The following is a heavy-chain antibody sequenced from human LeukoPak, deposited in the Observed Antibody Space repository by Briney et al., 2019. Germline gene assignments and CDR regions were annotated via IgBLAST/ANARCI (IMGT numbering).Heavy chain of an antibody. Sequence: SETLSLTCTVSGGSISSGGYYWSWIRQPPGKGLEWIGYIYHSGSTYYNPSLKSRVTISVDRSKNQFSLKLSSVTAAVTAVYYWARGIAAAGPRSAFDSWGQGTLVTVSS. D-gene: IGHD6-13*01. J-gene: IGHJ4*02. CDR1: GGSISSGGYY. CDR2: IYHSGST. V-gene: IGHV4-30-2*01. CDR3: ARGIAAAGPRSAFDS.